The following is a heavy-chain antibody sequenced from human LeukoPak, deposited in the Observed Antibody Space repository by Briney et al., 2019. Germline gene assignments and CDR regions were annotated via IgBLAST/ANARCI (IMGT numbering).Heavy chain of an antibody. V-gene: IGHV4-39*01. CDR2: LYYSGST. J-gene: IGHJ4*02. Sequence: SETLSLTCTVSGGSISSSSTFWAWIRQPPGKGLDWIGSLYYSGSTYYNPSLKSRVTISVDTSKNQFSLKLSSVTAADTAVYYCARRGGSPTFDYWGQGTLVTVSS. D-gene: IGHD3-16*01. CDR1: GGSISSSSTF. CDR3: ARRGGSPTFDY.